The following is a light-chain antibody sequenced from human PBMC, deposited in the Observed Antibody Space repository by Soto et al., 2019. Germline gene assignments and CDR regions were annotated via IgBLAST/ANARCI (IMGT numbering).Light chain of an antibody. CDR1: QSISTY. V-gene: IGKV1-39*01. Sequence: DIQMTQSPSSLSASVGDRVTISCRASQSISTYLNWYQFKPGKAPKLLIYAASSLQSGVPARFSGRGSGTDFTLTISSLQPEDFATYYCQHYNSYSEAFGQGTKVDI. J-gene: IGKJ1*01. CDR3: QHYNSYSEA. CDR2: AAS.